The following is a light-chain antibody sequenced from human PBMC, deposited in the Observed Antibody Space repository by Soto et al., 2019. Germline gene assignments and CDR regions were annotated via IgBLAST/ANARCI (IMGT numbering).Light chain of an antibody. Sequence: DIVMTQSPDSLAVSLGERATINCKSSQSVLYSSSNKNYLAWYQQKPGQPPKLLIYWASTRESGVPDRFSGSGSGTDFTLTISSLQAEDVAVYYCQQRSNWPPFMYTFGQGTKLEIK. J-gene: IGKJ2*01. CDR2: WAS. V-gene: IGKV4-1*01. CDR3: QQRSNWPPFMYT. CDR1: QSVLYSSSNKNY.